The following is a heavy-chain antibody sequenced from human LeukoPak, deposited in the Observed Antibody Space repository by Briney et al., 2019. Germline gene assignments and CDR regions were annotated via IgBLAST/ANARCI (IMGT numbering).Heavy chain of an antibody. D-gene: IGHD1-1*01. Sequence: GWSPTLSCAASGFTFDDYALHWVRQAPGKGLEWVSGSWNSGNIDYADSVKGRFTISRDNAKNSLYLQMNSLRTEDTAFYYCAKDKSGFNWNDLLPDAFDVWGHGTMVTVSS. CDR2: SWNSGNI. V-gene: IGHV3-9*01. CDR1: GFTFDDYA. J-gene: IGHJ3*01. CDR3: AKDKSGFNWNDLLPDAFDV.